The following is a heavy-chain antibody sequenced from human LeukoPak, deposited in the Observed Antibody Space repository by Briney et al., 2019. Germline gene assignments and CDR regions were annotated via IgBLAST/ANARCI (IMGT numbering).Heavy chain of an antibody. CDR1: GFTFNKFA. J-gene: IGHJ4*02. CDR2: IIENGGET. CDR3: AKDYEYNSNTWYFH. Sequence: GSLRLSCAASGFTFNKFAMSWVRQAPGKGLEWVSGIIENGGETYYADSVRGRFTISRDNSKNTLYLQMNSLRAEDTAVYYCAKDYEYNSNTWYFHWGRGTLVSVSS. V-gene: IGHV3-23*01. D-gene: IGHD6-13*01.